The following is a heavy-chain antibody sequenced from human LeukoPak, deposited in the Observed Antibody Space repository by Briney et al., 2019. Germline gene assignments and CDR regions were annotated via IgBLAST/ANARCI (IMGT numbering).Heavy chain of an antibody. CDR1: GGSISSSSYY. D-gene: IGHD3-3*01. J-gene: IGHJ3*02. CDR2: IYYSGST. V-gene: IGHV4-39*01. CDR3: ARTYYDFWSGSGAI. Sequence: PSETLSLTCTASGGSISSSSYYWGWIRQPPGKGLEWIGSIYYSGSTYYNPSLKSRVTISVDTSKNQFSLKLSSVTAADTAVYYCARTYYDFWSGSGAIWGQGTMVTVSS.